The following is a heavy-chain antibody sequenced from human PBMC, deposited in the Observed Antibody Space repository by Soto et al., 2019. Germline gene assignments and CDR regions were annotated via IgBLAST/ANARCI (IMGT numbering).Heavy chain of an antibody. CDR1: GGTFSSYA. CDR2: ISPIFGTA. Sequence: QVQLVQSGAEVKKPGSSVKVSCKASGGTFSSYAISWVRQAPGQGLEWMGGISPIFGTANYAQKFQGRVTMTADESTSTAYMELSSLRSKDTAVYYCARDDGSCSWYFDLWGRGTLVTVSS. CDR3: ARDDGSCSWYFDL. J-gene: IGHJ2*01. V-gene: IGHV1-69*12. D-gene: IGHD2-15*01.